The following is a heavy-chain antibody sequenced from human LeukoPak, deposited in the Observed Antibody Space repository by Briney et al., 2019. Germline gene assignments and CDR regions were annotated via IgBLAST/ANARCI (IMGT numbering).Heavy chain of an antibody. CDR3: ARDLLRNAFDI. CDR2: IKQDGSEK. V-gene: IGHV3-7*01. CDR1: GFTFSSYW. D-gene: IGHD2-15*01. J-gene: IGHJ3*02. Sequence: GGSLRLFCAASGFTFSSYWMSWVRQAPGKGLEWVANIKQDGSEKYYVDSVKGRFTISRDNAKNSLYLQMNSLRAEDTAVYYCARDLLRNAFDIWGQGTMVTVSS.